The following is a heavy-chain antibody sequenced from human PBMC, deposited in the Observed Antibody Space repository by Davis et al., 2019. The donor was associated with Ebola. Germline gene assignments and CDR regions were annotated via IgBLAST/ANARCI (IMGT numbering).Heavy chain of an antibody. D-gene: IGHD3-16*01. J-gene: IGHJ4*02. Sequence: GESLKISCVASGFTFSSYWMSWVRQAPGKGLEWVANIKQDGSEKYYVDSVKGRFTISRDNAKNSLYLQMNSLRAEDTAVYYCARGSYGYWGQGTLVTVSS. CDR2: IKQDGSEK. CDR1: GFTFSSYW. V-gene: IGHV3-7*03. CDR3: ARGSYGY.